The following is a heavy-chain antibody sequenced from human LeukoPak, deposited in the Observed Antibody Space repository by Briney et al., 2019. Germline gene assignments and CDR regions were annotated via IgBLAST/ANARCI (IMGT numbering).Heavy chain of an antibody. Sequence: GGSLRLSCAASGFTFSSYAMSWVRQAPGKGLGWVAVISYDGSNKYYADSVKGRFTISRDNSKNTLYLQMNSLRAEDTAVYYCARASGGSYYPGVYFDYWGQGTLVTVSS. V-gene: IGHV3-30*03. CDR2: ISYDGSNK. D-gene: IGHD1-26*01. CDR3: ARASGGSYYPGVYFDY. CDR1: GFTFSSYA. J-gene: IGHJ4*02.